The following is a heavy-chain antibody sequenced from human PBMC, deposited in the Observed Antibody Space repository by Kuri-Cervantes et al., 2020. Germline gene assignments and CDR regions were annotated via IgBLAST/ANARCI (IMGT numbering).Heavy chain of an antibody. CDR3: TRDVTAPHPHYYYYYMDV. Sequence: GESLKISCVASGFIFNNAWMSWVRQAPGKGLEWVGRIKSKNDGGTTDHAAPVKGRFTISRDDSKSIAYLQMNSLKIEDTAVYYCTRDVTAPHPHYYYYYMDVWGKGTTVTVSS. CDR2: IKSKNDGGTT. D-gene: IGHD5-18*01. V-gene: IGHV3-15*01. CDR1: GFIFNNAW. J-gene: IGHJ6*03.